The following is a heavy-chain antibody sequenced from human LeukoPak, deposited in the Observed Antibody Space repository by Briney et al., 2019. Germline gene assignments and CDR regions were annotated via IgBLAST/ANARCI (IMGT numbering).Heavy chain of an antibody. CDR2: IIPIFGTA. J-gene: IGHJ5*02. CDR1: GGTFSIYA. Sequence: GSSVTVSFKASGGTFSIYAISWVRQAPGQGLEWMGGIIPIFGTANYAQKFQGRVTITADESTSTAYMELSSLRSEDTAVYYCARDRAMEYGSGTQGFDPWGQGTLVTVSS. CDR3: ARDRAMEYGSGTQGFDP. D-gene: IGHD3-10*01. V-gene: IGHV1-69*01.